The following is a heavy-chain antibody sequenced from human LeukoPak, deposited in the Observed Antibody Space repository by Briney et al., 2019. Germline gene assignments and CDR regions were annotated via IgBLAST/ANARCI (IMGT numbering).Heavy chain of an antibody. CDR2: ISYDGSNK. CDR1: GFTFSSYG. CDR3: AKDPAGSSGSN. Sequence: GGSLRLSCVASGFTFSSYGMHWVRQAPGKGLEWVAVISYDGSNKYYADSVKGRFTISRDNSKNTLYLQMNSLRAEDTAVYYCAKDPAGSSGSNWGQGTLVTVSS. D-gene: IGHD3-22*01. V-gene: IGHV3-30*18. J-gene: IGHJ4*02.